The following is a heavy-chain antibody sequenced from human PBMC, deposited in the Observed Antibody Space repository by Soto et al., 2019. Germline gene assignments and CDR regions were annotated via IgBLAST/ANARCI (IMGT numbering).Heavy chain of an antibody. CDR3: ARGRLRYFDWSQTHFDY. CDR2: INAGNVNT. CDR1: GYTFTSYA. D-gene: IGHD3-9*01. V-gene: IGHV1-3*01. J-gene: IGHJ4*02. Sequence: ASVKVSCKASGYTFTSYAMHWVRQAPGQRLEWMGWINAGNVNTKYSQKFQGRVTITRDTSANTAYMELSSLRSKDTAVYYCARGRLRYFDWSQTHFDYWGQGTLVTVSS.